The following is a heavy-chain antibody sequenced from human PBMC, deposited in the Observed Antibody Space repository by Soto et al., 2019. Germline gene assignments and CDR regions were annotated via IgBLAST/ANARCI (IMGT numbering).Heavy chain of an antibody. J-gene: IGHJ4*02. CDR2: INSDGSST. CDR1: GFTFSNYW. D-gene: IGHD5-18*01. Sequence: GGSLRLSCAASGFTFSNYWMHWVRQAPGKGLMWVSRINSDGSSTTYADSVKGRFTISRDNAKNSLYLQMNSLRAEDTAVYYFSRDRPGYSYGLDYWGQGTLVTVSS. V-gene: IGHV3-74*01. CDR3: SRDRPGYSYGLDY.